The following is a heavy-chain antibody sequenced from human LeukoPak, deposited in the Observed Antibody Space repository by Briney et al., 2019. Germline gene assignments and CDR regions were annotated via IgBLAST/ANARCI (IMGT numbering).Heavy chain of an antibody. CDR2: INHSGST. V-gene: IGHV4-34*01. CDR1: GGSFSGYY. D-gene: IGHD4-17*01. Sequence: SETLSLTCAVYGGSFSGYYWSWIRQPPGKGLEWVGDINHSGSTNYNPYLKSRVTISVDTSKNQSSLKLSSVTAADTAVYYCARGRAYKSGDYQFWGQGTLVTVSS. J-gene: IGHJ4*02. CDR3: ARGRAYKSGDYQF.